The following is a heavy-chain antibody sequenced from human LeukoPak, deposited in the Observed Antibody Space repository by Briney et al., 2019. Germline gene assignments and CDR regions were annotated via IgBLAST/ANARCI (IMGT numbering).Heavy chain of an antibody. Sequence: PGGSLRLSCVASGLTFSNYNMHWVRQAPGKGLEWVAVIWHDGNYKYYVDSVKGRFTISRDNSKNTVYLQMNSLGAEDTAVYSCAREGRGFADGFDYWGQGTLVTVSS. J-gene: IGHJ4*02. D-gene: IGHD5-12*01. V-gene: IGHV3-33*01. CDR1: GLTFSNYN. CDR3: AREGRGFADGFDY. CDR2: IWHDGNYK.